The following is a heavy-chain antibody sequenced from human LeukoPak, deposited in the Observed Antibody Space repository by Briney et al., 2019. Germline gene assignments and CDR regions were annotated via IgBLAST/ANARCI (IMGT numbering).Heavy chain of an antibody. V-gene: IGHV3-30*04. D-gene: IGHD2-15*01. J-gene: IGHJ5*02. CDR3: ARGGYCSGGSCYHNWFDP. CDR2: ISYDGSNK. CDR1: GFTFSSYA. Sequence: GGSLRLSCAASGFTFSSYAMHWVRQAPGKGLEWVAVISYDGSNKYYADFVKGRFTISRDNSKNTLYLQMNSLRAEDTAVYYCARGGYCSGGSCYHNWFDPWGQGTLVTVSS.